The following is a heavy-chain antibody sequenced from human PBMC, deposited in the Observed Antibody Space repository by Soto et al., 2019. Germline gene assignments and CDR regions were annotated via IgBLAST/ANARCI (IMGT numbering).Heavy chain of an antibody. CDR3: ARSDHYYYDSSGYWDY. D-gene: IGHD3-22*01. V-gene: IGHV4-59*08. Sequence: PSETLSLTCTVSGGSISSYYWSWIRQPPGEGLERIGYIYYSGSTNYNSSLKSLVTILVDTSKNHFSLKLCSLTAADTALYYCARSDHYYYDSSGYWDYWGQGTLVTVS. CDR2: IYYSGST. CDR1: GGSISSYY. J-gene: IGHJ4*02.